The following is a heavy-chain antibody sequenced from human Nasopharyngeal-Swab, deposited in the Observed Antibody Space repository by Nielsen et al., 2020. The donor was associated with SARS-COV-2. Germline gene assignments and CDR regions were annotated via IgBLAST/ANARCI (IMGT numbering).Heavy chain of an antibody. Sequence: GGSLRLSCAASGFTFNNYNFNCIRQAPGKGPVWVSSISSSSSYIYYADSVKGRFTIPRDNAKNSLYLQMNSLRPEDTAVYYCARDGLDYDFWSAYFMDVWGQGTTVTVSS. CDR2: ISSSSSYI. CDR1: GFTFNNYN. J-gene: IGHJ6*02. V-gene: IGHV3-21*01. CDR3: ARDGLDYDFWSAYFMDV. D-gene: IGHD3-3*01.